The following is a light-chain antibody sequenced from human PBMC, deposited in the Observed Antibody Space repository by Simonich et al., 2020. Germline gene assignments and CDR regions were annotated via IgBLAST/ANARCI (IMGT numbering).Light chain of an antibody. CDR1: QSVLYSSNNKNY. Sequence: DIVMTQSPDSLAVSLGERATINCKSSQSVLYSSNNKNYLAWYQQKPGKPPKLLIYWESTRESGVPDRFSGSGSGTDFTLTISSLQAEDVAVYYCQQYYSTPLTFGQGTKVEIK. V-gene: IGKV4-1*01. J-gene: IGKJ1*01. CDR3: QQYYSTPLT. CDR2: WES.